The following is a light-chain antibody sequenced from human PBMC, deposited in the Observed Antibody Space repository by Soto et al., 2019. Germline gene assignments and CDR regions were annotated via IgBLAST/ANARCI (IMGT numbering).Light chain of an antibody. J-gene: IGKJ1*01. CDR3: RQTSSTPQT. CDR2: GAS. Sequence: DNQMTQSPSSLSASIGDRVTITCRASQSIGKFLNWYQQKPGKAPRLLIYGASSLPSGVPSRFSGSGSGTEFTLTISSLQPEDFATYYCRQTSSTPQTFGQGTKVDIK. V-gene: IGKV1-39*01. CDR1: QSIGKF.